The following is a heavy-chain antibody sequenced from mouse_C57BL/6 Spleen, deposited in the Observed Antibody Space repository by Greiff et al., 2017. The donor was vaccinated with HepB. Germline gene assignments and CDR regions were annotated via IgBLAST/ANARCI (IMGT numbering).Heavy chain of an antibody. CDR2: IHPNSGST. J-gene: IGHJ4*01. D-gene: IGHD2-2*01. CDR3: ARSAGLNYAMDY. V-gene: IGHV1-64*01. Sequence: QVQLQQSGAELVKPGASVKLSCKASGYTFTSYWMHWVKQRPGQGLEWIGMIHPNSGSTNYNEKFKSKATLTVDKSSSTAYMQLSSLTSEDSAVYYCARSAGLNYAMDYWGQGTSVTVSS. CDR1: GYTFTSYW.